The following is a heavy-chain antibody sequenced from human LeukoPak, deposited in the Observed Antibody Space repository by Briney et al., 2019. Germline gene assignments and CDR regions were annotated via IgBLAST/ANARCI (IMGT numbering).Heavy chain of an antibody. CDR1: GSTFSSYS. J-gene: IGHJ4*02. D-gene: IGHD3-10*01. CDR3: ARDLRTDYGSGSYYFDY. Sequence: GGSLRLSCAASGSTFSSYSMNWVRQAPGKGLEWVSSISSSSSYIYYADSVKGRFTISRDNAKNSLYLQMNSLRAEDTAVYYCARDLRTDYGSGSYYFDYWGQGTLVTVSS. CDR2: ISSSSSYI. V-gene: IGHV3-21*01.